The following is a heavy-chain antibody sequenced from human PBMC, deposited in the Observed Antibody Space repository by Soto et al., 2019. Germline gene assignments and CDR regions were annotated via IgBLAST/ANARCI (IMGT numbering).Heavy chain of an antibody. D-gene: IGHD3-10*01. Sequence: AAVKVSCKASGYTFTSYAMHWVRQAPGQRLEWMGWINAGNGNTKYSQKFQGRVTITRDTSASTAYMELSSLRSEDTAVYYCARGFGTGSLNWFDPWGQGNLVTVSS. V-gene: IGHV1-3*01. CDR1: GYTFTSYA. CDR3: ARGFGTGSLNWFDP. J-gene: IGHJ5*02. CDR2: INAGNGNT.